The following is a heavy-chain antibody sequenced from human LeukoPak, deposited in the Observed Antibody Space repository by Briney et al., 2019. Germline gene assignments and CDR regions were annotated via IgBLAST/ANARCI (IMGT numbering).Heavy chain of an antibody. V-gene: IGHV6-1*01. CDR3: ARGLLVGHPYYCAMDV. CDR2: TYFRSKWYN. Sequence: SQTLSLTCAISGDRVSINSATWTWIRQSPSRGLEWLGGTYFRSKWYNDSAESVKSRISINPDTSKNQFSLQLSSVTPEDTAVYYCARGLLVGHPYYCAMDVWGQGTTVSVSS. D-gene: IGHD2-8*02. CDR1: GDRVSINSAT. J-gene: IGHJ6*02.